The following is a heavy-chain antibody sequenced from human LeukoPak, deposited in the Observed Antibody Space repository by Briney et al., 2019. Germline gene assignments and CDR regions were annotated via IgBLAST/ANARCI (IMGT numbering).Heavy chain of an antibody. CDR1: GYSFTSYW. V-gene: IGHV5-51*01. CDR3: ARRMDYDFWSGYHDAFDI. Sequence: GESLKISCKGSGYSFTSYWIGWVRQMPGKGLEWMGIIYPGDSDTRYSPSFQGQVTISADKSISTAYLQWSSLKASDTAMYYCARRMDYDFWSGYHDAFDIWGQGTTVTVSS. CDR2: IYPGDSDT. J-gene: IGHJ3*02. D-gene: IGHD3-3*01.